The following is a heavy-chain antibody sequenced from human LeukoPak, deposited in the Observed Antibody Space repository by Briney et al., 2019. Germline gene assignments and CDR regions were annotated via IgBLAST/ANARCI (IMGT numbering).Heavy chain of an antibody. CDR3: ARTFDGSAYYYGDF. CDR1: AYTFTNFG. D-gene: IGHD3-22*01. J-gene: IGHJ4*02. CDR2: ISVYSGNT. Sequence: ASVKVSCKASAYTFTNFGITWVRQAPGQGLEWVGWISVYSGNTNYAQKLQGRVTMTTDTSTSTAYTELRSLRSDDTALYYCARTFDGSAYYYGDFWGQGTLVTVSS. V-gene: IGHV1-18*01.